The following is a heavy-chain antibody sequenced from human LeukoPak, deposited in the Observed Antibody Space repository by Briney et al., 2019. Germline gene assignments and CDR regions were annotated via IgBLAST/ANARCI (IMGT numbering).Heavy chain of an antibody. CDR2: ISGGSHI. J-gene: IGHJ4*02. CDR1: GFPFSDYY. D-gene: IGHD3-22*01. V-gene: IGHV3-11*01. CDR3: AKGGDYYDSALVDY. Sequence: GGSLRLSCAASGFPFSDYYMSWIRQAPGKGLEWVSYISGGSHIYYADSVKGRFTISRDNAKNSLFLQMNSLRAEDTALYYCAKGGDYYDSALVDYWGQGTLVTVSS.